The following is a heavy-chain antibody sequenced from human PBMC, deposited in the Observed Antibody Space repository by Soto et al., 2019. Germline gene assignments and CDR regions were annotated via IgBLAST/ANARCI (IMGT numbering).Heavy chain of an antibody. Sequence: ASVKVSCKASGYTFTGYYMHWVRQAPGQGLEWMGWINPNSGGTNYAQKFQGWVTMTRDTSISTAYMELSRLRSDDTAVYYCARGRPPPDILVVPAPPVSYGMDVWGQGTTVTVSS. CDR1: GYTFTGYY. V-gene: IGHV1-2*04. CDR2: INPNSGGT. J-gene: IGHJ6*02. D-gene: IGHD2-2*01. CDR3: ARGRPPPDILVVPAPPVSYGMDV.